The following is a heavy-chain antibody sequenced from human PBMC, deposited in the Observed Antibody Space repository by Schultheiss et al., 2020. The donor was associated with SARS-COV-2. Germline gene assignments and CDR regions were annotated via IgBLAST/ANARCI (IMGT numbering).Heavy chain of an antibody. D-gene: IGHD5-18*01. CDR3: AHSLYTYGQIDY. Sequence: SGPTLVKPTQTLTLTCSLSGSSLSTSGVGVGWIRQPPGKALEWLALIYWDDDKRYSPSLKSRLTITRDTSKNQVVLTMTNLDPVDTATYYCAHSLYTYGQIDYWGQGTLVTVSS. V-gene: IGHV2-5*02. CDR1: GSSLSTSGVG. CDR2: IYWDDDK. J-gene: IGHJ4*02.